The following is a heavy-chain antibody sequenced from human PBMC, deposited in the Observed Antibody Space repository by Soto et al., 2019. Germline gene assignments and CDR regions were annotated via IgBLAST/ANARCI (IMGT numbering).Heavy chain of an antibody. D-gene: IGHD2-2*01. V-gene: IGHV4-4*02. Sequence: QVQLQVSGPGLVQPSGTLSLTCAVSGDSISSSNWWSWVRQPPGKGLEWIGEIYHSGSTNYSPSLKSRVTISIDKSKNQFSLKLTSVTAADTAVYYCARETSRGAFDIWGQGTMVTVSS. CDR3: ARETSRGAFDI. CDR2: IYHSGST. J-gene: IGHJ3*02. CDR1: GDSISSSNW.